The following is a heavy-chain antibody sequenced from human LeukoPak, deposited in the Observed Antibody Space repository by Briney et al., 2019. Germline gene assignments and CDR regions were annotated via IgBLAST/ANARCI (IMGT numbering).Heavy chain of an antibody. Sequence: SETLSLTCTVSGGSISSYYWSWIRQPPGKGLEWIGYIYYSGSTNYNPSLKSRVTISVDKSKNQFSLKLSSVTAADTAVYYCASGHCSSTSCFALDYWGQGTLVTVSS. CDR1: GGSISSYY. CDR2: IYYSGST. V-gene: IGHV4-59*12. J-gene: IGHJ4*02. D-gene: IGHD2-2*01. CDR3: ASGHCSSTSCFALDY.